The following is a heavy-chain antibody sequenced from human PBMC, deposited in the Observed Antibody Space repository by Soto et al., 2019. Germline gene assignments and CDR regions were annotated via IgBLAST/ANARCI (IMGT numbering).Heavy chain of an antibody. D-gene: IGHD3-3*01. V-gene: IGHV1-69*13. CDR3: AHDSRDRYYYYYYGMDV. CDR1: GGTFSSYA. Sequence: SVKVSCKASGGTFSSYAISWVRQAPGQGLEWMGGIIPIFGTANYAQKFQGRVTITADESTITAYMELSSLRSEDTAVYYCAHDSRDRYYYYYYGMDVWGQGTTVTSP. J-gene: IGHJ6*02. CDR2: IIPIFGTA.